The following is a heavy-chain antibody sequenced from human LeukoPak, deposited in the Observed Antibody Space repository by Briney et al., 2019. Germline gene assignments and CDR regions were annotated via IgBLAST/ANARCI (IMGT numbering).Heavy chain of an antibody. J-gene: IGHJ4*02. CDR3: ARAGSSGWYSFDY. Sequence: GRSLRLSCAASGFTFSSYAMHWVRQAPGKGLEWVALISYDGSNKYYADSVKGRFTISRDNSKNTLYLQMNSLRAEDTAAYYCARAGSSGWYSFDYWGQGTLVTVSP. D-gene: IGHD6-19*01. V-gene: IGHV3-30-3*01. CDR2: ISYDGSNK. CDR1: GFTFSSYA.